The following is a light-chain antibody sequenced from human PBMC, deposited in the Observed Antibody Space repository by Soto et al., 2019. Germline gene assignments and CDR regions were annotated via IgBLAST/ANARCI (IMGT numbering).Light chain of an antibody. CDR2: EVN. J-gene: IGLJ1*01. V-gene: IGLV2-14*03. CDR1: SSDVGAYIY. CDR3: SSYSDSDTKV. Sequence: QSALTHPASVSGSPGQSITISCGGTSSDVGAYIYVSWYQQYPGKAPKLIIYEVNNRPSGVSGRFSGSKSDTTAYLTISGLQAEDAADYYCSSYSDSDTKVFGTGTKVTVL.